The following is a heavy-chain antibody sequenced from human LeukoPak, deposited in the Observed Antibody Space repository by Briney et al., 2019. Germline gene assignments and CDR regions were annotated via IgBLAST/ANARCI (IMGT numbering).Heavy chain of an antibody. Sequence: GGSLRLSCAASGFSFNNYAMSWVRQAPPKGLEWASGISGSGTNTYYADSVKGRFTISRDNSKNTLYLQMNSLRAEDTAVYYCAKSDSGSTKTPFDYWGQGILVTVSS. CDR1: GFSFNNYA. CDR3: AKSDSGSTKTPFDY. V-gene: IGHV3-23*01. D-gene: IGHD3-10*01. CDR2: ISGSGTNT. J-gene: IGHJ4*02.